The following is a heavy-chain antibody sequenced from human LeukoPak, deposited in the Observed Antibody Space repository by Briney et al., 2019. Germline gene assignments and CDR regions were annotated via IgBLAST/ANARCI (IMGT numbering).Heavy chain of an antibody. Sequence: SETLSLTCAVYGGSFSGYYWSWIRQPPGKGLEWIGEINHSGSTNYNPSLKSRVTISVDTSKNQFSLKLSSVPAADTAVYYCARGYYYGSGSYSDFDYWGQGTLVTVSS. D-gene: IGHD3-10*01. V-gene: IGHV4-34*01. CDR2: INHSGST. CDR1: GGSFSGYY. CDR3: ARGYYYGSGSYSDFDY. J-gene: IGHJ4*02.